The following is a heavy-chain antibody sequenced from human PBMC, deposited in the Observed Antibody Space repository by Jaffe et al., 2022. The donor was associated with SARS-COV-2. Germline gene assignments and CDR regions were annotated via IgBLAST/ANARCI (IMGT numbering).Heavy chain of an antibody. Sequence: QVQLQESGPGLVKPSETLSLTCTVSGGSISSYYWSWIRQPPGKGLEWIGYIYYSGSTNYNPSLKSRVTISVDTSKNQFSLKLSSVTAADTAVYYCARGLSIPITIFGVALDGMDVWGQGTTVTVSS. J-gene: IGHJ6*02. D-gene: IGHD3-3*01. CDR1: GGSISSYY. CDR2: IYYSGST. V-gene: IGHV4-59*01. CDR3: ARGLSIPITIFGVALDGMDV.